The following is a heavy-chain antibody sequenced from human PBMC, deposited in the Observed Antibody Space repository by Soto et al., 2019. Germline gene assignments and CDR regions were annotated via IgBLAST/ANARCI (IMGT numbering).Heavy chain of an antibody. Sequence: LSLTCTVSGGSISSSSYYWGWTRQPPGKGLEWIGSIYYSGSTYYNPSLKSRVTISVDTSKNQFSLKLSSVTAADTAVYYCARPRGGTTYYFDYWGQGTLVTVSS. CDR1: GGSISSSSYY. V-gene: IGHV4-39*01. CDR3: ARPRGGTTYYFDY. J-gene: IGHJ4*02. D-gene: IGHD1-26*01. CDR2: IYYSGST.